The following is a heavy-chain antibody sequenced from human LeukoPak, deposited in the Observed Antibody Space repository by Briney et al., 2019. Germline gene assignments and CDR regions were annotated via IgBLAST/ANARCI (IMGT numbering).Heavy chain of an antibody. J-gene: IGHJ4*02. CDR3: AKEEGSYYDFWSGYYGYFDY. CDR2: ISGSGGST. Sequence: GGSLRLSCAASGFTFSSYSMNWVRQAPGKGLEWVSAISGSGGSTYYADSVKGRFTISRDNSKNTLYLQMNSLRAEDTAVYYCAKEEGSYYDFWSGYYGYFDYWGQGTLVTVSS. V-gene: IGHV3-23*01. CDR1: GFTFSSYS. D-gene: IGHD3-3*01.